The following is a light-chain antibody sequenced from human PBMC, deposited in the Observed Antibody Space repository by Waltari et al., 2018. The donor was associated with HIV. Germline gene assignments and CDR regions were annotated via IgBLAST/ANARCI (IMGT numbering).Light chain of an antibody. CDR1: SLLHSPNNRNY. CDR2: WAS. V-gene: IGKV4-1*01. CDR3: HQYFSVFPST. J-gene: IGKJ4*01. Sequence: SLLHSPNNRNYLAWYQQKPGQSPRLLLYWASTRESGVPARFIGGGSETDFTLTITNVQAEDAAVYYCHQYFSVFPSTFGGGTTVEI.